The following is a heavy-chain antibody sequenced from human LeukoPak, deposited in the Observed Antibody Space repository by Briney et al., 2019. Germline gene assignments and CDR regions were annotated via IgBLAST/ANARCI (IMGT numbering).Heavy chain of an antibody. J-gene: IGHJ4*02. Sequence: ASVKVSCKVSGYSLTELSMHWVRQAPGKGLEWMGGFYPEDGDRKYAQKFQGRVSMTEDTSTDTAHMELSSLRSEDTAVYYCAADGGELLTFWGQGTSDTVSS. D-gene: IGHD1-26*01. CDR2: FYPEDGDR. V-gene: IGHV1-24*01. CDR1: GYSLTELS. CDR3: AADGGELLTF.